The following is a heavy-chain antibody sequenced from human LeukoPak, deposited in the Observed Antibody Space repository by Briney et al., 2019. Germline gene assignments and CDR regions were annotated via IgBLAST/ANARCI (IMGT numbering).Heavy chain of an antibody. CDR1: GFTFTSYG. V-gene: IGHV3-30*03. CDR2: ISYDVSDK. J-gene: IGHJ4*02. Sequence: SGGSLRLSCAASGFTFTSYGMHWVRQAPGKGLEWVAVISYDVSDKYYVDSVKGRFTISRDTSKNTLYLQMNSLRAEDTAVYYCARGGSDILTQHDYWGQGTLVTVSS. D-gene: IGHD3-9*01. CDR3: ARGGSDILTQHDY.